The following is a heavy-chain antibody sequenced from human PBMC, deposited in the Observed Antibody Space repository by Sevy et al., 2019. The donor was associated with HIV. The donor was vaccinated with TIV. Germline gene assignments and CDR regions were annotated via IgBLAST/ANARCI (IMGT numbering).Heavy chain of an antibody. CDR2: IYYSGST. Sequence: SETLSLTCTVSGGSISSSSYYWGWIRQPPGKGLEWIGSIYYSGSTYYNPSLKSRVTISVDTSKNQFSLKLSSVTAADTAVYYCARYWLGESPYYFDYWGQGTLVTVSS. V-gene: IGHV4-39*01. J-gene: IGHJ4*02. CDR3: ARYWLGESPYYFDY. D-gene: IGHD3-10*01. CDR1: GGSISSSSYY.